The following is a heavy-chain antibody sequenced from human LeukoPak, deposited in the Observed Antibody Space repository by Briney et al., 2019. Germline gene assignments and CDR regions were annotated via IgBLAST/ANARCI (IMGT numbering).Heavy chain of an antibody. J-gene: IGHJ6*03. D-gene: IGHD2-2*01. CDR2: SSGSI. Sequence: SETLSLTCTVSCGSITGAGSGSPPGRDWSGLGLSSGSINDNPSLKSRVTISVDTSQNQFSLKVNSVTAADTAVYYCARGDCSSTICYSPMDVWGKGTTVTVSS. V-gene: IGHV4-4*07. CDR1: CGSIT. CDR3: ARGDCSSTICYSPMDV.